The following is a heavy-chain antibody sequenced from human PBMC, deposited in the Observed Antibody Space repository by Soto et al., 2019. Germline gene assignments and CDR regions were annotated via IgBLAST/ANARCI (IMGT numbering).Heavy chain of an antibody. CDR3: AKEIGVTLEYYYDSSGYPNLNWFDP. D-gene: IGHD3-22*01. CDR1: GYTFTSYY. J-gene: IGHJ5*02. CDR2: INPSGGST. Sequence: ASVKVSCKASGYTFTSYYMHWVRQAPGQGLEWMGIINPSGGSTSYAQKFQGRVTMTRDTSTSTVYMELSSLRSEDTAVYYCAKEIGVTLEYYYDSSGYPNLNWFDPWGQGTLVTVSS. V-gene: IGHV1-46*01.